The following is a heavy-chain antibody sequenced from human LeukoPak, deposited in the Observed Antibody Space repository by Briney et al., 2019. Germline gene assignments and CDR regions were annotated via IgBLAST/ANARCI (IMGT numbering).Heavy chain of an antibody. CDR3: ARDYGGNSGWFDP. V-gene: IGHV1-8*03. J-gene: IGHJ5*02. Sequence: ASVKVSCKASGYTFTSYDINWVRQATGQGLEWMGWLNPNSGNTGYAQKFQGRVTITRNTAISTAYMELSGLTSEDTAVYYCARDYGGNSGWFDPWGLGTLVTVSS. D-gene: IGHD4-23*01. CDR2: LNPNSGNT. CDR1: GYTFTSYD.